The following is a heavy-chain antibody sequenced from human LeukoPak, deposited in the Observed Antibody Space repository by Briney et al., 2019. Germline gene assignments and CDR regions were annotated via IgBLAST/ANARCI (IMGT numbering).Heavy chain of an antibody. V-gene: IGHV4-59*01. CDR3: ARSKRKGPYYYDSSGPFDY. D-gene: IGHD3-22*01. Sequence: SETLSLTCTVSGGSISSYYWSWIRQPPGKGLEWIGYIYYSGSTNYNPSLKSRVTISVDTSKNQFSLKLSSVTAADTAVYYCARSKRKGPYYYDSSGPFDYWGQGTLVTVSS. CDR1: GGSISSYY. J-gene: IGHJ4*02. CDR2: IYYSGST.